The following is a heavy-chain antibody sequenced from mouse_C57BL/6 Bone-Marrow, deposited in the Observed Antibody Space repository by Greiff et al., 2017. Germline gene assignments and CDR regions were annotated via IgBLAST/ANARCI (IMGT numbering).Heavy chain of an antibody. CDR1: GFTFSSYA. V-gene: IGHV5-4*01. Sequence: EVKLEESGGGLVKPGGSLKLSCAASGFTFSSYALSWVRQTPEKRLEWVATISDGGGYTYYPANVKGRFTISRDNAKNNLYLQMSHLKSEDTAMYYCAREGDYKIYWGQGTTLTVSS. CDR3: AREGDYKIY. J-gene: IGHJ2*01. D-gene: IGHD2-12*01. CDR2: ISDGGGYT.